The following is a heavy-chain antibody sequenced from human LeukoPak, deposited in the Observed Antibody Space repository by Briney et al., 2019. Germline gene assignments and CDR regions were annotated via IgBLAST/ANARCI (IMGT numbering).Heavy chain of an antibody. J-gene: IGHJ4*02. D-gene: IGHD2/OR15-2a*01. CDR2: IYYSGST. V-gene: IGHV4-59*13. Sequence: SETLSLTCAVYGGSFSGYYWSWIRQPPGKGLEWSGYIYYSGSTNYNPSLKSRVTISVDTSKNQFSLKLSSVTAADTAVYYCARGRFSAFDYWGQGTLVTVSS. CDR3: ARGRFSAFDY. CDR1: GGSFSGYY.